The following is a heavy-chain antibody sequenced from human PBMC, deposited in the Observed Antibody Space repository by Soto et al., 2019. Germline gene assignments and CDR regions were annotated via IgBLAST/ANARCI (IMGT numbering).Heavy chain of an antibody. J-gene: IGHJ6*02. CDR3: ARDRGVRTIGYYYYYGMDV. V-gene: IGHV3-21*01. Sequence: GGSRRLSCAASGFTFSSYSMNWVRQAPGKGLEWVSSISSSSSYIYYADSVKGRFTLSRDNAKNSLYLQMNSLRAEDTAVYYCARDRGVRTIGYYYYYGMDVWGQGTTVTVSS. CDR2: ISSSSSYI. D-gene: IGHD3-10*01. CDR1: GFTFSSYS.